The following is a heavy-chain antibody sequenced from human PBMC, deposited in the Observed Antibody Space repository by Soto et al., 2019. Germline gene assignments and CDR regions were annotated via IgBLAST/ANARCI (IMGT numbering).Heavy chain of an antibody. Sequence: QVQLQQWGAGLLKPSETLSLTCAVYGGSFSGYYWSWIRQPPGKGLEWIGEINHSGSTNYNPSLKSRVTISVDTSKNQFSLKLSSVTAADTAVYYCARGTVVVVAATTFDYWGQGTLVTVSS. CDR3: ARGTVVVVAATTFDY. CDR2: INHSGST. J-gene: IGHJ4*02. V-gene: IGHV4-34*01. CDR1: GGSFSGYY. D-gene: IGHD2-15*01.